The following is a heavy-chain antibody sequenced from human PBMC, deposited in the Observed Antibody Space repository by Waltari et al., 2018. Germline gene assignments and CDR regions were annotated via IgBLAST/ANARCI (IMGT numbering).Heavy chain of an antibody. CDR3: ARDLTYFGPLSKHDAFDI. CDR1: GGSISSYY. Sequence: QVQLQESGPGLVKPSETLSLTCTVSGGSISSYYWSWIRQPAGKGLEWIGRIYTSGSTNYNPSLKSRVTMSVDTSKNQFSLKLSSVTAADTAVYYCARDLTYFGPLSKHDAFDIWGQGTMVTVSS. CDR2: IYTSGST. J-gene: IGHJ3*02. D-gene: IGHD2-2*01. V-gene: IGHV4-4*07.